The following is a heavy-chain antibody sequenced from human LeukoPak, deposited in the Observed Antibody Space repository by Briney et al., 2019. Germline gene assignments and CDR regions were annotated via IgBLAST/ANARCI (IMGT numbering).Heavy chain of an antibody. CDR1: GFTFSAYS. V-gene: IGHV3-48*02. J-gene: IGHJ4*02. CDR3: ARDPGYSRPSSYGYFDH. Sequence: GGSLRLSCATSGFTFSAYSMIWVRQTPGKGLECLSYITSSSDSIHYADSVRGRFTVSRDDAKNSLYLQMNSLRDEDTAVYYCARDPGYSRPSSYGYFDHWGQGTLATVSS. D-gene: IGHD1-26*01. CDR2: ITSSSDSI.